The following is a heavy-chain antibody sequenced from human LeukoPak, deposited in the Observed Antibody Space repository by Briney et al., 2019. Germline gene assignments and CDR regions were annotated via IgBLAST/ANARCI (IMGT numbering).Heavy chain of an antibody. Sequence: GGSLRLSCAASGFTFSRYWMSWVRQAPGKGLEWVANIKQDGTEKYYVDSVKGRFTISRDNAKNSLYLQMNSLRVEDTAVYYCAKVAKYYYGSETYYFFEHWGQGTPVTASS. V-gene: IGHV3-7*01. CDR1: GFTFSRYW. CDR2: IKQDGTEK. J-gene: IGHJ4*02. D-gene: IGHD3-10*01. CDR3: AKVAKYYYGSETYYFFEH.